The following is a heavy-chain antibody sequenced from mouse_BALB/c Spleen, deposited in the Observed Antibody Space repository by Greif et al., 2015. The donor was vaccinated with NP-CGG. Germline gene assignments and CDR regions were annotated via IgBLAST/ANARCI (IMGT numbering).Heavy chain of an antibody. J-gene: IGHJ2*01. Sequence: VKLVESGPGLVAPSQSLSITCTVSGFSLTSYGVHWVRQPPGKGLEWLGVIWAGGSTNYNSALMSRLSISKDNSKSQVFLKMNSLQTDDTAMYYCARDGYGNYYFDYWGQGTTLTVSS. V-gene: IGHV2-9*02. CDR2: IWAGGST. D-gene: IGHD2-10*02. CDR1: GFSLTSYG. CDR3: ARDGYGNYYFDY.